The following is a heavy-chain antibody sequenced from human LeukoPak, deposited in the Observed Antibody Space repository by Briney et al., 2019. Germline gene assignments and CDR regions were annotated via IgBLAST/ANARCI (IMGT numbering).Heavy chain of an antibody. D-gene: IGHD1-26*01. J-gene: IGHJ4*02. CDR1: GGSISSSYY. Sequence: SETLSLTCTVSGGSISSSYYWGWIRQPPGKGLEWIGSVYSSGSTYYNPSLKSRVTISVDTSKNQFSLKLNSVTAADTAMYYCAKSGGYGLIDYWGQGTLVTVSS. V-gene: IGHV4-39*01. CDR2: VYSSGST. CDR3: AKSGGYGLIDY.